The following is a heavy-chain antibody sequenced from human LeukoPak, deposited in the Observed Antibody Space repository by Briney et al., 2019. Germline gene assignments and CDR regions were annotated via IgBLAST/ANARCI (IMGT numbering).Heavy chain of an antibody. CDR3: ARHVLRYFDWFDY. V-gene: IGHV3-30*04. CDR1: GFTFSSYA. CDR2: ISYDGSNK. D-gene: IGHD3-9*01. J-gene: IGHJ4*02. Sequence: YPGGSLGLSCAASGFTFSSYAMHWVRQAPGKGLEWVAVISYDGSNKYYADSVKGRFTISRDNSKNTLYLQMNSLRAEDTAVYYCARHVLRYFDWFDYWGQGTLVTVSS.